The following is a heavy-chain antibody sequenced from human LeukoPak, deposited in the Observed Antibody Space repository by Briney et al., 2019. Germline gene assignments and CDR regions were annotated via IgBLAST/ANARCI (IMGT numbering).Heavy chain of an antibody. D-gene: IGHD6-13*01. V-gene: IGHV1-8*03. CDR1: GYTFTSYD. CDR2: MNPNSGNT. J-gene: IGHJ6*03. CDR3: ARRYRIAAAGTSHYYYYYYMDV. Sequence: GASVTVSCKASGYTFTSYDVNWVRQAPGQGLEWMGWMNPNSGNTGYAQKFQGRVTITRNTSISTAYMELSSLRSEDTAVYYCARRYRIAAAGTSHYYYYYYMDVWGKGTTVTVSS.